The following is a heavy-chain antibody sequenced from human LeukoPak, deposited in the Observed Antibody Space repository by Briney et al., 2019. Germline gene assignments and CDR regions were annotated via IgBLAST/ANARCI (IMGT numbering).Heavy chain of an antibody. D-gene: IGHD3-10*01. Sequence: GGSLSLSCAASGFTFSSYWMSWVRQAPGKGLEWVANINQGESEKYYVDSVKGRFTISRDNAKNSLYLQMNSLRAEDRAVYYCARDWGSGSYGVEWGQGTLVTVSS. CDR1: GFTFSSYW. J-gene: IGHJ4*02. CDR3: ARDWGSGSYGVE. CDR2: INQGESEK. V-gene: IGHV3-7*01.